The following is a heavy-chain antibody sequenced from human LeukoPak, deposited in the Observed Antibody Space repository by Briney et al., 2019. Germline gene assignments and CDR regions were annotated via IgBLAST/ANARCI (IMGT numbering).Heavy chain of an antibody. CDR3: ARDVWGSYRSYFDY. J-gene: IGHJ4*02. CDR2: IYYSGST. V-gene: IGHV4-59*01. CDR1: GGSISSYY. Sequence: AETLSLTCTVSGGSISSYYWSWIRQPPGKGLEWIGYIYYSGSTNYNPSLKSRVTISVDTSKNQFSLKLSSVTAADTAVYYCARDVWGSYRSYFDYWGQGTLVTVSS. D-gene: IGHD3-16*02.